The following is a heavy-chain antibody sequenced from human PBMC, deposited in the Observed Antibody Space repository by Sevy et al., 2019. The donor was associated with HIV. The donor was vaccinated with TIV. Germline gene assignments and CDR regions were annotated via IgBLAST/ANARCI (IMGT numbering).Heavy chain of an antibody. CDR3: ALERLSSDVAEYFQN. CDR1: GFTFSSYW. CDR2: ISFDASNK. V-gene: IGHV3-30*03. Sequence: GGSLRLSCAASGFTFSSYWMHWVRQAPGKGLEWVATISFDASNKHYADSVKGRFTISRDNFQNSLFLQMNSLRPEDTAVYYCALERLSSDVAEYFQNWGQGTLVTVSS. D-gene: IGHD1-1*01. J-gene: IGHJ1*01.